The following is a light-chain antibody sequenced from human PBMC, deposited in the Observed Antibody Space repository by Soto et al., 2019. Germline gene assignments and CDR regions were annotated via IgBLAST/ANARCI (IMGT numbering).Light chain of an antibody. CDR2: DAS. Sequence: EIVLTQSPATLSLSPGDRATLSCRASQSVSSYLAWYQQKPGQAPRLLIYDASNRATGIPARFSGSGSGTDFTLTIPTLEPEDFAVYYCQQRSNWPSTFGGGTKLEIK. V-gene: IGKV3-11*01. J-gene: IGKJ4*01. CDR3: QQRSNWPST. CDR1: QSVSSY.